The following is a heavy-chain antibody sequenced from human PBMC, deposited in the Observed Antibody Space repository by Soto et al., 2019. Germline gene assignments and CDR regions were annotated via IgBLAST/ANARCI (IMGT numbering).Heavy chain of an antibody. Sequence: QVQLVESGGGVVQPGKSLRLSCAGSGFTFSSYGRDWVRQAPGKGLEWVAVISYDGSNKYYADSVKGRFTISRDNSKNTLYLQMSSLRADDTAVYYCAKDRMGDGVLGYFDYWGQGTLGTVSS. V-gene: IGHV3-30*18. CDR1: GFTFSSYG. CDR2: ISYDGSNK. CDR3: AKDRMGDGVLGYFDY. D-gene: IGHD3-16*01. J-gene: IGHJ4*02.